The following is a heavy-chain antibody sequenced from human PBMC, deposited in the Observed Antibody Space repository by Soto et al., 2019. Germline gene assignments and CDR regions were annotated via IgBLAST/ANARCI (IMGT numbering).Heavy chain of an antibody. J-gene: IGHJ6*02. CDR1: GFTFSSYA. CDR3: ARPIGLPEGRSGGMDV. Sequence: PGGSLRLSCAASGFTFSSYAMSWVRQAPGKGLEWVSGISGSGGSTYYADSVKGRFTISRDNSKNTLYLQMNSLRAEDTAVYYCARPIGLPEGRSGGMDVWGQGTTVTVSS. D-gene: IGHD2-2*01. CDR2: ISGSGGST. V-gene: IGHV3-23*01.